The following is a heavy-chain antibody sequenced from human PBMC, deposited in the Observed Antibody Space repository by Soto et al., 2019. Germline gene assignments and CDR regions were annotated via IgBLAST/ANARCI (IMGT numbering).Heavy chain of an antibody. CDR3: ARDGLLFSGPYRPSRFDY. V-gene: IGHV3-7*03. J-gene: IGHJ4*02. CDR2: IKHDTSEA. Sequence: GGSLRLSCAASGFKFSNYWMSWVRQAPGKGLEWVGNIKHDTSEAHYADSVKGRFTITRDNIKNFLFLQMNGLRADDTASYYCARDGLLFSGPYRPSRFDYWGLGTLVTVSS. D-gene: IGHD3-16*02. CDR1: GFKFSNYW.